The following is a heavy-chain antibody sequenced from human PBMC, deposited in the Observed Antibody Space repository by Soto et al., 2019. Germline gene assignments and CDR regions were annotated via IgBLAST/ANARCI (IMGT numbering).Heavy chain of an antibody. CDR2: MNPNSGNT. Sequence: QVQLVQSGAEVKKPGASVKVSCKASGYTFTSYDINWVRQATGQGLEWMGWMNPNSGNTGYAQKCQGRVTMTRNTSISTAYMELSSLRSEDTAVYYCARDHSSGWYGPYYYYGMDVWGQGTTVTDSS. D-gene: IGHD6-19*01. CDR3: ARDHSSGWYGPYYYYGMDV. V-gene: IGHV1-8*01. J-gene: IGHJ6*02. CDR1: GYTFTSYD.